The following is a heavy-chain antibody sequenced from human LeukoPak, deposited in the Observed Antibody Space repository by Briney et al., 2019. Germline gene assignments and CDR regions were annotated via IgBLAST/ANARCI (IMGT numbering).Heavy chain of an antibody. J-gene: IGHJ4*02. CDR3: AREGRHYDILTGYYNVAFFDY. D-gene: IGHD3-9*01. CDR1: GFTVSSNY. V-gene: IGHV3-53*01. Sequence: PGGSLRLSCAASGFTVSSNYMSWVRQAQGKWLEWVSVIYSGGSTYYADSVKGRFTISRDNSKNTLYLQMNSLRAEDTAVYYCAREGRHYDILTGYYNVAFFDYWGQGTLVTVSS. CDR2: IYSGGST.